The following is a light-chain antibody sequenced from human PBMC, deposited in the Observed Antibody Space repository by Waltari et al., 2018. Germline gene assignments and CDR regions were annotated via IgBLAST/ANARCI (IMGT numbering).Light chain of an antibody. CDR1: QSVLYSSNNKNY. CDR3: QQYYSGPFT. Sequence: DIVMTQSPDSLAVSLGERATINCNSSQSVLYSSNNKNYLAWYQQKPGQPPKLLIYWASTRESGVPDRFTGSGSGTDFTLTISSLQAEDVAVYYCQQYYSGPFTFGQGTRLEIK. J-gene: IGKJ5*01. V-gene: IGKV4-1*01. CDR2: WAS.